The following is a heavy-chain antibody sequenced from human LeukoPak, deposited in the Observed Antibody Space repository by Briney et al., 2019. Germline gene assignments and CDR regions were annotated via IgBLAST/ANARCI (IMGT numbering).Heavy chain of an antibody. CDR3: ARRYASGWSPTFDY. CDR1: GGSMSGYY. V-gene: IGHV4-59*01. J-gene: IGHJ4*02. D-gene: IGHD6-19*01. CDR2: IYRSGGT. Sequence: PSETLSLTCTVSGGSMSGYYWGWIRQPPGKGLEWIGYIYRSGGTNYNPSVRSRVSISLDTSKNQFSLELRSVIAADTAVYFCARRYASGWSPTFDYWGQGILVTVST.